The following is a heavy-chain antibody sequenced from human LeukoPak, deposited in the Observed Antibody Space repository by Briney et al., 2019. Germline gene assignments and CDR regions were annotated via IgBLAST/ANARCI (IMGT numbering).Heavy chain of an antibody. D-gene: IGHD4-23*01. CDR2: IYYSGST. CDR1: GGSISSSSYY. CDR3: ARQRWGFLDAFDI. J-gene: IGHJ3*02. V-gene: IGHV4-39*01. Sequence: SETLSLTCTVSGGSISSSSYYWGWIRQPPGKGLEWIGSIYYSGSTYYNPSLKSRFTISVDTSKNQFSLKLSSVTAADTAVYYCARQRWGFLDAFDIWGQGTMVTVSS.